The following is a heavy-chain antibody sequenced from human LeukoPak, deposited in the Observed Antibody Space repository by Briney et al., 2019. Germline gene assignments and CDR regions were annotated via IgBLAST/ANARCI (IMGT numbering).Heavy chain of an antibody. CDR1: GDSISSYY. CDR3: ARDPPQPGITAAGYFDL. V-gene: IGHV4-59*01. CDR2: IYYSGST. J-gene: IGHJ2*01. D-gene: IGHD6-13*01. Sequence: SETLSLTCTVSGDSISSYYWNWIRQPPGKGLEWIGYIYYSGSTSYNPSLKSRVTISADTSKNQFSLKVRSVTAADTAVYYCARDPPQPGITAAGYFDLWGRGTLVTVSS.